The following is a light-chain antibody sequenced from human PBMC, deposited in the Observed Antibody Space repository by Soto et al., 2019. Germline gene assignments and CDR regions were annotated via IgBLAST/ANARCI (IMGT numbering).Light chain of an antibody. Sequence: QSALTQPASVSGSPGQSISISCIGTNSDVGGYDFVSWYQQHPGKAPKLIIYEVSDRPSGVSNRFSGSKSGNTASLTISGLQAGDEADYYCCSYGGSYTWVFGGGTKLTVL. CDR3: CSYGGSYTWV. J-gene: IGLJ3*02. V-gene: IGLV2-14*01. CDR2: EVS. CDR1: NSDVGGYDF.